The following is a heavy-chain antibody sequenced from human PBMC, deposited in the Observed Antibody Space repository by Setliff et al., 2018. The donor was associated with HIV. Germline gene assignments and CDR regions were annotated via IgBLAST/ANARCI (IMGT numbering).Heavy chain of an antibody. J-gene: IGHJ4*02. Sequence: LSLTCVVSGDSISRSRYYWGWIRQPPGKGLEWIGSFYYSGSTSYNPSLKSRVTISGDTSKNQVSLKLSSVTAADTAVFYCAGLTTTYYYDSSAYYHPVWGQGTLVTVSS. V-gene: IGHV4-39*01. CDR2: FYYSGST. CDR3: AGLTTTYYYDSSAYYHPV. D-gene: IGHD3-22*01. CDR1: GDSISRSRYY.